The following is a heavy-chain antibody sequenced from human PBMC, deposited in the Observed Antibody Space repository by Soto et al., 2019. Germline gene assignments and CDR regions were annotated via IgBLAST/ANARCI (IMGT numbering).Heavy chain of an antibody. D-gene: IGHD6-19*01. Sequence: QVQLQESGPGLVKPSETLSLTCTVSGGSISSYYWSWIRQPPGKGLEWIGYIYYSGSTNYNPSLKSXXTXSAXTSKNQFSLKLSSVTAADTAVYYCASWVLGSGLKCWGQGTLVTVSS. CDR3: ASWVLGSGLKC. CDR1: GGSISSYY. V-gene: IGHV4-59*08. J-gene: IGHJ4*02. CDR2: IYYSGST.